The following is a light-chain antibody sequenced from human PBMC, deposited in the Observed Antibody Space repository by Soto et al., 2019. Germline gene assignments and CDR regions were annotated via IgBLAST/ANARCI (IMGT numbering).Light chain of an antibody. V-gene: IGKV3-20*01. J-gene: IGKJ4*01. CDR3: QQYGSSPT. CDR1: ESVSGNS. Sequence: EIVLTQSPGTLSLSPGDRATLSCRASESVSGNSLAWYQHKPGQAPRLLIYGASRRATDIPDRYSGSGSGTDFTFTISRLEPEDFAVYSCQQYGSSPTFGGGTKVEIK. CDR2: GAS.